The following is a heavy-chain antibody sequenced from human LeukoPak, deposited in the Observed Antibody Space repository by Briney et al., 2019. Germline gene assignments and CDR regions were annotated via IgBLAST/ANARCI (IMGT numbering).Heavy chain of an antibody. CDR3: TKDQGVDCYFDC. CDR1: GFTFSSYG. J-gene: IGHJ4*02. CDR2: IRYNGSNK. Sequence: GGSLRLSCAASGFTFSSYGVHWVRQAPGKGLEWVAFIRYNGSNKQYADSVKGRFTVSRDNSKNTLYLEMNSLRVEDTAVYYCTKDQGVDCYFDCWGQGTLVSVSS. D-gene: IGHD2-8*01. V-gene: IGHV3-30*02.